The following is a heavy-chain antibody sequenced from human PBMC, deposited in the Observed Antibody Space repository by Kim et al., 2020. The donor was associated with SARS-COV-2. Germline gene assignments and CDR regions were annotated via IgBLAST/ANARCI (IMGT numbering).Heavy chain of an antibody. CDR2: IHYDGRT. J-gene: IGHJ4*02. CDR3: ARLPDFSGWPFDY. Sequence: SETLSLTCTVSYGSLSGNYWTWIRQSPGKGLEWIGYIHYDGRTTYNPSLESRLTISIDTSQNHFSLKLRSVTAADTAVYYCARLPDFSGWPFDYWGQGTLVTVSS. D-gene: IGHD6-19*01. CDR1: YGSLSGNY. V-gene: IGHV4-59*13.